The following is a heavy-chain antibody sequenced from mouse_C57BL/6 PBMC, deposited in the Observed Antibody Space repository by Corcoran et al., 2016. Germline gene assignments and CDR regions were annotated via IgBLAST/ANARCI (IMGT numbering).Heavy chain of an antibody. J-gene: IGHJ1*03. V-gene: IGHV1-76*01. CDR3: ARTGLLNWYFDV. CDR2: IYPGSGNT. CDR1: GYTFTDYY. D-gene: IGHD2-1*01. Sequence: QVQLKQSGAELVRPGASVKLSCKASGYTFTDYYINWVKQRPGQGLEWIARIYPGSGNTYYNEKFKGKATLTAEKSSSTAYMQLSSLTSEDSAVYFCARTGLLNWYFDVWGTGTTVTVSS.